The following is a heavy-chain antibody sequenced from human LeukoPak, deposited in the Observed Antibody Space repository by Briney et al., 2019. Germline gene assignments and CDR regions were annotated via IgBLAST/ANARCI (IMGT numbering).Heavy chain of an antibody. V-gene: IGHV4-39*07. Sequence: PSETLSLTCTVSSGSISTSNYYWGWVRQPPGKALEWIGNIFYSGSTYYTPSLKSRATISLDTSKNQFSLKLNSVTAADTAVYYCARETDDDLTSYGGNSDPTLYYFDYWGQGTLVTISS. J-gene: IGHJ4*02. CDR3: ARETDDDLTSYGGNSDPTLYYFDY. D-gene: IGHD4-23*01. CDR1: SGSISTSNYY. CDR2: IFYSGST.